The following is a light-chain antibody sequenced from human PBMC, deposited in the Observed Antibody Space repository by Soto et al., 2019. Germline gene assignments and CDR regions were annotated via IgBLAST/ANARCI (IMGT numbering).Light chain of an antibody. CDR1: SSDIGGFNY. Sequence: QSVLTQPPSVSGSPGQSVTISCTGTSSDIGGFNYVSWYQQHPGKVPKLMIHDVTKRPSGVPDRFSASKSGNTASLTISGLQAEDEADYYCCSYAGRYTFVFGSGTKVTVL. CDR3: CSYAGRYTFV. CDR2: DVT. V-gene: IGLV2-11*01. J-gene: IGLJ1*01.